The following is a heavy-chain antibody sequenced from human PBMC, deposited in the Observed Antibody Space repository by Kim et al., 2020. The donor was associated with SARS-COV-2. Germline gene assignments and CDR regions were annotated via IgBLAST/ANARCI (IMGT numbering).Heavy chain of an antibody. V-gene: IGHV3-48*02. J-gene: IGHJ3*02. CDR1: GFTFSAYD. Sequence: GGSLRLSCATSGFTFSAYDMNWVHQAPGKGLEWLSFITKSSTTIYYADSVEGRFTISRDNAKNSLFLQMNSLRDEDTALYYCVRDRMGGAFDMWGQGTMV. CDR3: VRDRMGGAFDM. D-gene: IGHD3-16*01. CDR2: ITKSSTTI.